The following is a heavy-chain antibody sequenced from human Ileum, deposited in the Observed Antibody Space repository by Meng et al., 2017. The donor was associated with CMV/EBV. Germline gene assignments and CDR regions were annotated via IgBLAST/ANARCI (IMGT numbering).Heavy chain of an antibody. D-gene: IGHD2-21*02. J-gene: IGHJ4*02. CDR1: RKAFNGYC. CDR2: INQSGST. V-gene: IGHV4-34*02. CDR3: ARGDYQRILFVVTPTPYFDY. Sequence: VKRKQVGARTSKHSGPLSPTCAVYRKAFNGYCWSWIRQPPGKGLEWIGEINQSGSTTYNPSLKSRVTMSVDTYRKQFSLKLTSVTAADSAMYYCARGDYQRILFVVTPTPYFDYWSQGTLVTVSS.